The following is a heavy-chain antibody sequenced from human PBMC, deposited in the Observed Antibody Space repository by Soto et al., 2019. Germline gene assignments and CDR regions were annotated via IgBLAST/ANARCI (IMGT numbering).Heavy chain of an antibody. D-gene: IGHD3-9*01. Sequence: EVQLLESGGGLVQPGGSLRLFCAASRFTFRNFAMSWVRQAPGKGLEWVSGISRSGDDTFYADSVKGRFTIFRDNSKNTLYLQMNSLRADDTAIYYCGKDIYNFDWLLFDYWGQGTLVTVSS. CDR1: RFTFRNFA. CDR2: ISRSGDDT. J-gene: IGHJ4*02. V-gene: IGHV3-23*01. CDR3: GKDIYNFDWLLFDY.